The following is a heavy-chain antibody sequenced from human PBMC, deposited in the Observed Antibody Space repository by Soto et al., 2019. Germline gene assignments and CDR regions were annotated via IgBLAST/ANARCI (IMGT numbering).Heavy chain of an antibody. CDR1: GGSISDDTYY. D-gene: IGHD2-2*01. V-gene: IGHV4-39*01. Sequence: QLQLQESGPGLVKPSETLSLTCTVSGGSISDDTYYWGWIRQPPGKGLEWIGRVYYSGTSSYNPSLQSRVTMSVDTSKKQLSLRLSSVTAADTAVYYCARLHCASPNCVPLDPWGQGTLVIVSS. J-gene: IGHJ5*02. CDR2: VYYSGTS. CDR3: ARLHCASPNCVPLDP.